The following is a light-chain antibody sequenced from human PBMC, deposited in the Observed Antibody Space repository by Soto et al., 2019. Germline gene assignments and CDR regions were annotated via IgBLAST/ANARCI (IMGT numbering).Light chain of an antibody. Sequence: EIVLTQSPATQSLSPGERATLSCRASQSVGNYLVWYQLKPGQAPRLLIYDASNRATDIPARFSGSGSGTDYTLTISSLEPEDFAVYYCQQRSSWPLTFGGGTKVEIK. V-gene: IGKV3-11*01. CDR2: DAS. CDR1: QSVGNY. CDR3: QQRSSWPLT. J-gene: IGKJ4*01.